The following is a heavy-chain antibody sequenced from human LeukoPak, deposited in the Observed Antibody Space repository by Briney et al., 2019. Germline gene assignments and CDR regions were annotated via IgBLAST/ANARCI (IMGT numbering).Heavy chain of an antibody. CDR2: IRGRVYGATT. CDR1: GFIFGDYA. J-gene: IGHJ4*02. CDR3: SRERAGVFQY. Sequence: GGSLRLSCTTSGFIFGDYAMSWVRQAPGKGLEWVSLIRGRVYGATTEYAASVKGRFAMSRGDSKSIAYLQMNSLKSEDTAMYYCSRERAGVFQYWGQGSLVTVSS. V-gene: IGHV3-49*04.